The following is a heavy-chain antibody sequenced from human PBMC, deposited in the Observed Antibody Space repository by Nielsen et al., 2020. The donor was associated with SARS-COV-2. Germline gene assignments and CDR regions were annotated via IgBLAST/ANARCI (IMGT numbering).Heavy chain of an antibody. CDR1: GFSFTNYG. CDR2: IKQDGGEQ. V-gene: IGHV3-7*01. Sequence: GESLKISCAASGFSFTNYGIHWVRQAPGKGLEWVASIKQDGGEQYYVDSVKGRFTISRDNSKNSLYLQINSLRAEDTAVYYCAREDHSTYVFWSQGTLVTVSS. J-gene: IGHJ4*02. CDR3: AREDHSTYVF. D-gene: IGHD4-11*01.